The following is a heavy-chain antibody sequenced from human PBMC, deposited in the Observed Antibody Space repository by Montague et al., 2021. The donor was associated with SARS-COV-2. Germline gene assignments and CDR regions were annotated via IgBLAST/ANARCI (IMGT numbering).Heavy chain of an antibody. CDR2: ISDIGST. D-gene: IGHD2-15*01. CDR1: GGSFNGYF. Sequence: SETLSLTCAVYGGSFNGYFWNWIRQPPGKGLEWIGEISDIGSTTYNPSLESRLTTSVDRSKNQFSLRLTSVTAADTAVYYCVRERECSGGSCYGPDDDAFDTWGKGTLVPVSS. V-gene: IGHV4-34*01. CDR3: VRERECSGGSCYGPDDDAFDT. J-gene: IGHJ3*02.